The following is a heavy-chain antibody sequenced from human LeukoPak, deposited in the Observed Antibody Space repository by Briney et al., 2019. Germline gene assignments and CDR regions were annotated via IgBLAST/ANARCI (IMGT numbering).Heavy chain of an antibody. CDR3: ARDQLELYYYYYYYMDV. J-gene: IGHJ6*03. D-gene: IGHD1-7*01. Sequence: PGGSLRLSCAASGFTFSSYWMSWVRQAPGKGLEWVANIKQDGSEKYYVDSVKGRFTISRDNAKNSLYLQMNSLRAEDTAVYYCARDQLELYYYYYYYMDVWGKGTTVTLSS. CDR2: IKQDGSEK. CDR1: GFTFSSYW. V-gene: IGHV3-7*01.